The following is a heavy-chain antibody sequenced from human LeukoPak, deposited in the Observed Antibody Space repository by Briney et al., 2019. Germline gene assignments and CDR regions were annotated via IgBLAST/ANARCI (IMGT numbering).Heavy chain of an antibody. D-gene: IGHD4-23*01. V-gene: IGHV3-33*01. CDR3: ARYVGGGNSGGFDY. Sequence: PGTSLRLSCAASGFTFNSYDMHGIRQAPGKGLEWVALIWYDGSNKYYPDSVKGRFTISRDNSKNTLYLQMNSLRVEDTAVYYCARYVGGGNSGGFDYWGQGTLVIVSS. J-gene: IGHJ4*02. CDR1: GFTFNSYD. CDR2: IWYDGSNK.